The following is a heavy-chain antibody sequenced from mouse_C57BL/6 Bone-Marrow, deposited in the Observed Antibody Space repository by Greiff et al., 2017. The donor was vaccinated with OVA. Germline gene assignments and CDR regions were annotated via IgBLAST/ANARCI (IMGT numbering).Heavy chain of an antibody. J-gene: IGHJ2*01. CDR3: ARIAPHGYDYDEAVDD. CDR1: GFSLSTFGMG. D-gene: IGHD2-4*01. V-gene: IGHV8-8*01. Sequence: QVQLKESGPGILQPSQSLSLSCSFSGFSLSTFGMGVVWLRPPSGLGLEWLAHIWWDDAKYYNPALKSRLTISKDTSKNQVFLKIAKVDTADTATYYCARIAPHGYDYDEAVDDWGQGTTLTVSS. CDR2: IWWDDAK.